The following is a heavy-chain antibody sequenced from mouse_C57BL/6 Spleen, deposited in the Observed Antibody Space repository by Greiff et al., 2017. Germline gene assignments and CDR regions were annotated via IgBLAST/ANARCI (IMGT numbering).Heavy chain of an antibody. CDR1: GFSLTSYG. Sequence: QVHVKQSGPGLVQPSQSLSITCTVSGFSLTSYGVHWVRQSPGKGLEWLGVIWSGGSTDYNAAFISRLSISKDNSKSQVFFKMNSLQADDTAIYYCARRGTTVVAKEWFAYWGQGTLVTVSA. J-gene: IGHJ3*01. CDR2: IWSGGST. CDR3: ARRGTTVVAKEWFAY. V-gene: IGHV2-2*01. D-gene: IGHD1-1*01.